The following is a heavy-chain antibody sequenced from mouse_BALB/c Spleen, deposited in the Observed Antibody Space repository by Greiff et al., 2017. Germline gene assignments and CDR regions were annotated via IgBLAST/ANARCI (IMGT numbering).Heavy chain of an antibody. Sequence: QVQLKESGPELVKPGASVRISCKASGYTFTSYYIHWVKQRPGQGLEWIGWIYPGNVNTKYNEKFKGKATLTADKSSSTAYMQLSSLTSEDSAVYFCARSGGNYDYFDYWGQGTTLTVSS. CDR3: ARSGGNYDYFDY. V-gene: IGHV1S56*01. CDR2: IYPGNVNT. D-gene: IGHD2-1*01. J-gene: IGHJ2*01. CDR1: GYTFTSYY.